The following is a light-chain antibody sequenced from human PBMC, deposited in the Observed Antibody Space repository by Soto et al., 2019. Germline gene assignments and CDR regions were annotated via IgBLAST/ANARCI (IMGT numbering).Light chain of an antibody. Sequence: DIQMTQSPSSLSASVGDRVTITCRASQSISSYLNWYQQKPGKAPKLLIYAASSLPSGVPSRFSGSGSGTDFTLTISSLQPEDFETYYCQQSASSPRTFGQGTKVEVK. CDR2: AAS. CDR3: QQSASSPRT. J-gene: IGKJ1*01. V-gene: IGKV1-39*01. CDR1: QSISSY.